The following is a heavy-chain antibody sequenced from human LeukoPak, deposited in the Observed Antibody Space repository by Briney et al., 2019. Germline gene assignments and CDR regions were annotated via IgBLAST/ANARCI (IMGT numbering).Heavy chain of an antibody. Sequence: SETLSLTCAVYGGSFSGYYWSWIRQPPGKGLKWIGEINHSGSTNYNPSLKSRVTISVDTSKNQFSLKLSSVTAADTAVYYCARGRIAARKNYFDYWGQGTLVTVSS. CDR1: GGSFSGYY. CDR2: INHSGST. J-gene: IGHJ4*02. CDR3: ARGRIAARKNYFDY. V-gene: IGHV4-34*01. D-gene: IGHD6-6*01.